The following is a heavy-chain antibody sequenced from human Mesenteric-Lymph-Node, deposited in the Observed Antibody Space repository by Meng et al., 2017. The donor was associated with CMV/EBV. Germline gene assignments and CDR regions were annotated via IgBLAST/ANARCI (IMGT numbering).Heavy chain of an antibody. CDR1: GFTFDDYT. CDR2: ISWDGGST. Sequence: GESLKISCAASGFTFDDYTMHWVRQAPGKGLEWVSLISWDGGSTYYADSVKGRFTISRDNSKNSLYLQMNSLRTEDTALYYCAKGTLGYCSSTSCHTIDYWGQGTLVTVSS. CDR3: AKGTLGYCSSTSCHTIDY. J-gene: IGHJ4*02. V-gene: IGHV3-43*01. D-gene: IGHD2-2*02.